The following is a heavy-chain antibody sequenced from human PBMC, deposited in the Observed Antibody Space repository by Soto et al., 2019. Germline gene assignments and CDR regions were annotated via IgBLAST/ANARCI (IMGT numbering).Heavy chain of an antibody. Sequence: KSSETLSLTCTVSGGSISSSSYYWGWIRQPPGKGLEWIGSIYYSGSTYYNPSLKSRVTISVDTSKNQFSLKLSSVTAADTAVYYCAGYSPYYDSSGYDYWGQGTLVTVSS. CDR1: GGSISSSSYY. V-gene: IGHV4-39*01. CDR3: AGYSPYYDSSGYDY. D-gene: IGHD3-22*01. J-gene: IGHJ4*02. CDR2: IYYSGST.